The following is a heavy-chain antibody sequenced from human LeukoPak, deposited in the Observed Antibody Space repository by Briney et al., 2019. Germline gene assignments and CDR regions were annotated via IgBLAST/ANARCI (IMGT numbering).Heavy chain of an antibody. D-gene: IGHD4-23*01. J-gene: IGHJ4*02. CDR2: INPSGGST. Sequence: VASVKVSCKASGYTFTSYYMHWVRQAPGQGLEWMGIINPSGGSTSYAQKFQGRATMTRDMSTSTVYMELSSLRSEDTAVYYCARAGGIAEGYFDYWGQGTLVTVSS. V-gene: IGHV1-46*01. CDR1: GYTFTSYY. CDR3: ARAGGIAEGYFDY.